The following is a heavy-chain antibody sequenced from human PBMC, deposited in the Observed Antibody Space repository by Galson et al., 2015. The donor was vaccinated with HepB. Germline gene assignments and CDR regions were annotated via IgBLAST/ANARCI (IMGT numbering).Heavy chain of an antibody. Sequence: SVKVSCKDSGYAFSNYDINWVRQATGQGLEWMGWMKPNSGDTGYAQKFQGRVTMTSDTSTSTAYMELTDLRSEDTAVYFCARGLAVAGTGYWGQGTLVTVSS. CDR2: MKPNSGDT. CDR1: GYAFSNYD. D-gene: IGHD6-19*01. CDR3: ARGLAVAGTGY. V-gene: IGHV1-8*01. J-gene: IGHJ4*02.